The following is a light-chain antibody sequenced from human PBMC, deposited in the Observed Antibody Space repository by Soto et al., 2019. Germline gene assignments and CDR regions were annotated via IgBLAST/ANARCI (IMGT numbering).Light chain of an antibody. J-gene: IGKJ4*01. V-gene: IGKV3-20*01. CDR1: QSLTNVY. Sequence: IVLTQSPGTLSVSPGERATLSCRASQSLTNVYLAWYQQKPGQAPRLLIYETSSRATGIPERFTGSGSGTDFTLTINRLEPGDSAVYYCQQYGHSPLTFGGGTKVEIK. CDR2: ETS. CDR3: QQYGHSPLT.